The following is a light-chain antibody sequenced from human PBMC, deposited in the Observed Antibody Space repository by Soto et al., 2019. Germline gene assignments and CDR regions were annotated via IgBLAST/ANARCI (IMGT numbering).Light chain of an antibody. V-gene: IGLV3-1*01. CDR3: QAWDSSVVV. J-gene: IGLJ2*01. CDR2: QDS. Sequence: SYELTQPPSVSVSPGQTASITCSGDKLGDKYACWYQQKPGQSPVLVIYQDSKRPSGIPERFSGSNSGNTATLTISGTQAMDEADYYCQAWDSSVVVFGGGTKVTVL. CDR1: KLGDKY.